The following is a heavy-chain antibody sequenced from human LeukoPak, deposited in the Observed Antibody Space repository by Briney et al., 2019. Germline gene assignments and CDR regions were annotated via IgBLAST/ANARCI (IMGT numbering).Heavy chain of an antibody. CDR3: ARHVFSDGSPFDS. Sequence: SETLSLTCTVSGDSITNNHWSWLRQPPGKGLEWIGHISYTGSTNYNPSLKTRLTMSLDTSKNHFSLTLSSVTAADTALYYCARHVFSDGSPFDSWGQGSLVTVSS. V-gene: IGHV4-59*08. J-gene: IGHJ4*02. D-gene: IGHD3-10*01. CDR2: ISYTGST. CDR1: GDSITNNH.